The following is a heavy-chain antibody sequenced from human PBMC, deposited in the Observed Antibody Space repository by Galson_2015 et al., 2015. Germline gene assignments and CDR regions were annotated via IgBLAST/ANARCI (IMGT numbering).Heavy chain of an antibody. CDR2: IWYDGSNE. CDR1: GFTFGSFA. V-gene: IGHV3-33*01. D-gene: IGHD5-12*01. J-gene: IGHJ4*02. Sequence: SLRLSCAASGFTFGSFAMHWVRQAPGKGLEWVAVIWYDGSNESYADSVKGRFTISRDNSRNTLYLQMSSLRAEDTAVYYCARDRGLQRWLLNYFDYWGQGALVTVSS. CDR3: ARDRGLQRWLLNYFDY.